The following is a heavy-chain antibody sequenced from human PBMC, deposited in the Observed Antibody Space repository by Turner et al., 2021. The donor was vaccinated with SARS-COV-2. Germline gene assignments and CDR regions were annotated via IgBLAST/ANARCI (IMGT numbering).Heavy chain of an antibody. CDR1: GFTFSSYA. CDR2: ISYDGSNK. J-gene: IGHJ4*02. D-gene: IGHD1-1*01. CDR3: ARDQEGWKFDY. Sequence: QVQLVESGGGVVQPGRTLRLSCAASGFTFSSYAMHWVRQGPGKGLEWVAVISYDGSNKYYADSVKGRFTISRDNSKNTLYLQMNSLRAEDTAVYYCARDQEGWKFDYWGQGTLVTVSS. V-gene: IGHV3-30*04.